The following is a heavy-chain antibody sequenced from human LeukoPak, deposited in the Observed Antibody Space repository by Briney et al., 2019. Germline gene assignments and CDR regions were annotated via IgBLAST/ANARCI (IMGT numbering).Heavy chain of an antibody. CDR3: ARSHYDSSGYYYHSSFHDY. Sequence: SGTLSLTCTVSGGSISSYYWSWIRQPPGKGLEWIGYIYYSGSTNYNPSLKSRVTISVDTSKNQFSLKLSSVTAADTAVYYCARSHYDSSGYYYHSSFHDYWGQGTLVTVSS. D-gene: IGHD3-22*01. V-gene: IGHV4-59*01. CDR1: GGSISSYY. J-gene: IGHJ4*02. CDR2: IYYSGST.